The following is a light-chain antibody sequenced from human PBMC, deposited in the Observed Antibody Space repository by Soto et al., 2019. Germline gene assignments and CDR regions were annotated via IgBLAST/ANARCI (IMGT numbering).Light chain of an antibody. CDR1: DSNIGSNS. CDR2: SND. CDR3: QSYDRGLTAYV. Sequence: QSVLTQPPSASGTPGQRVTISCSGSDSNIGSNSVNWYQHLPGMAPKLLTHSNDHRPSGVADRFSGSKSGTSGSLAITGLQAEDEGHYYCQSYDRGLTAYVFGTGTKLTVL. V-gene: IGLV1-44*01. J-gene: IGLJ1*01.